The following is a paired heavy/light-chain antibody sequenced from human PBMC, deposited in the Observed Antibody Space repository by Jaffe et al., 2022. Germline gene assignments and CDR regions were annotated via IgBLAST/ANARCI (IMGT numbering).Light chain of an antibody. V-gene: IGLV10-54*01. CDR2: RNN. Sequence: QAGLTQPPSVSEGLRQTATLTCTGNSNDVGSHGAAWLQQHQGHPPKLLFYRNNDRPSGISERFSASRSGNTASLTITGLQPEDEADYYCSAWDGSLRGYVFGTGTKVTVL. CDR3: SAWDGSLRGYV. CDR1: SNDVGSHG. J-gene: IGLJ1*01.
Heavy chain of an antibody. J-gene: IGHJ4*02. Sequence: EVRLVESGGGLVQPGGSLRISCTASGFSFSSYGMTWVRQAPGKGLEWVSHINSRSEVISYADSVKGRCTISRDNAKNSLYLQLSSLRVEDTAMYFCATDPDGDYDFDYWGQGTLVTVSS. CDR2: INSRSEVI. CDR3: ATDPDGDYDFDY. D-gene: IGHD4-17*01. CDR1: GFSFSSYG. V-gene: IGHV3-48*01.